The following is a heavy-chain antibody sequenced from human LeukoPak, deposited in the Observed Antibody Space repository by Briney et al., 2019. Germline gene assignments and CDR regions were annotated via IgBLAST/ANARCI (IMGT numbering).Heavy chain of an antibody. CDR1: GFTFSLYG. J-gene: IGHJ4*02. Sequence: GGSLRLSCAASGFTFSLYGMHWVRQVPGKGLEWVAVISYDGSSKLYADSVKGRFTISRDDSKSTLYLQMNSLRIEDTAVYYCAKQREGISWSPDFWGQGTLVTVSS. D-gene: IGHD6-13*01. V-gene: IGHV3-30*18. CDR2: ISYDGSSK. CDR3: AKQREGISWSPDF.